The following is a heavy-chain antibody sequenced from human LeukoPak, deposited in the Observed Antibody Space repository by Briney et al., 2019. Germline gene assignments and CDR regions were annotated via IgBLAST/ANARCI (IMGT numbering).Heavy chain of an antibody. D-gene: IGHD3-10*01. Sequence: GGSLRLSCTASGFTFVNYGMSWVRQAPGKGLEWVSAISGGGGTTYYADSVKGRFTISRDSSKNTLYLQMNSLRAEDSAIYYYAKLSVWDGSGSYDYWGQGTLVTVSS. CDR3: AKLSVWDGSGSYDY. CDR1: GFTFVNYG. J-gene: IGHJ4*02. CDR2: ISGGGGTT. V-gene: IGHV3-23*01.